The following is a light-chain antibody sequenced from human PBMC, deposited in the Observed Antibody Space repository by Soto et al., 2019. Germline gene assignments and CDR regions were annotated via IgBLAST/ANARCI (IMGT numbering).Light chain of an antibody. J-gene: IGLJ1*01. CDR3: SSYTSSSTPYV. V-gene: IGLV2-14*01. Sequence: QSVLTQPPSASGSPGQSVTISCTGTSSDVGGYNFVSWYQHFPGKAPKLIIYEVSNRPSGVSNRFSGSKSGNTASLTISGLQAEDEADYYCSSYTSSSTPYVFGTGTKLTVL. CDR1: SSDVGGYNF. CDR2: EVS.